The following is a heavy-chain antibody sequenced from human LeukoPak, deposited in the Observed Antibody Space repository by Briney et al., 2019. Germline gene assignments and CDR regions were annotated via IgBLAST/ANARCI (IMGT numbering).Heavy chain of an antibody. V-gene: IGHV3-74*01. J-gene: IGHJ4*02. CDR2: INSDGSST. CDR1: GFTFSNSW. Sequence: GGSLRLSCAASGFTFSNSWMHWVRQAPGKGLVWVSHINSDGSSTSYADSVKGRFTISRDNAKNTLYLQMNSLRAEDTAVYYCARGGTSRYDFIYWGQGTLVPVSS. D-gene: IGHD3-3*01. CDR3: ARGGTSRYDFIY.